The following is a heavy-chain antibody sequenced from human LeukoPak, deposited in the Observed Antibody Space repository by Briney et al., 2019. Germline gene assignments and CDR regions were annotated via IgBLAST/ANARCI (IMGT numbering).Heavy chain of an antibody. CDR1: GYTFTDYT. V-gene: IGHV1-3*03. Sequence: ASVKVSCKASGYTFTDYTMHWQRQAPGQRLDWMGWINGGSGNTKYSPEFQGRVTITRDTSASTAYMELSSLRSEDTAVYYCAAEGYYGSGSQRQYYFDYWGQGTLVTVSS. D-gene: IGHD3-10*01. J-gene: IGHJ4*02. CDR3: AAEGYYGSGSQRQYYFDY. CDR2: INGGSGNT.